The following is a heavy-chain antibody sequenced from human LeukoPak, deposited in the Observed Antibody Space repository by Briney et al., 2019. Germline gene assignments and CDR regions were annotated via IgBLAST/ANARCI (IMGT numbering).Heavy chain of an antibody. Sequence: PGGSLRLSCAASGFTVSSNYMSWVRQAPGKGLEWVSVIYSGGSTYYADSVKGRFTISRDNSKNTLYLQMNSLRAEDTAVYYCARVGDSGSWYPSASFWGQGTLVTVSS. CDR3: ARVGDSGSWYPSASF. V-gene: IGHV3-53*01. CDR2: IYSGGST. J-gene: IGHJ4*02. CDR1: GFTVSSNY. D-gene: IGHD6-13*01.